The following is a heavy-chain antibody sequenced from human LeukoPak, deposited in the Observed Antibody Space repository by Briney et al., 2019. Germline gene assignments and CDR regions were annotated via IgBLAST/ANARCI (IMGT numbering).Heavy chain of an antibody. Sequence: GGSLRLSCAASGFIFSSYGMHWVRQAPGKGLEWVGVISYDGSNKYYADSVKGRFTISRDNSKNTLYLQMNSLRAEDTAVYYCARTPYGDYSSYFDYWGQGTLVTVSS. CDR1: GFIFSSYG. CDR2: ISYDGSNK. J-gene: IGHJ4*02. D-gene: IGHD4-17*01. CDR3: ARTPYGDYSSYFDY. V-gene: IGHV3-30*03.